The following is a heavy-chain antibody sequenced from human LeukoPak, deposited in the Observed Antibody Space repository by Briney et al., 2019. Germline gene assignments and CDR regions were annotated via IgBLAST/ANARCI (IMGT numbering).Heavy chain of an antibody. D-gene: IGHD3-16*01. V-gene: IGHV4-38-2*02. CDR1: GYSISSGYY. Sequence: SETLSLTCTVSGYSISSGYYWGWIRQPPGKGLEWIGSIYHSGSTYYNPSLKSRVTISVDTSKNQFSLKLSSVTAADTAVYYCARVDYVGYYYDYMDVWGKGTTVTVSS. CDR2: IYHSGST. J-gene: IGHJ6*03. CDR3: ARVDYVGYYYDYMDV.